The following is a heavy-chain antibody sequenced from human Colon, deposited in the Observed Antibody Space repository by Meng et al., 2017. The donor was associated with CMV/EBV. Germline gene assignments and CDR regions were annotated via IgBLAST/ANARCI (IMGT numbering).Heavy chain of an antibody. CDR3: ASHSSYVWGSHH. CDR2: MDPTTGRT. V-gene: IGHV1-2*02. CDR1: GNSFTGYY. J-gene: IGHJ1*01. D-gene: IGHD3-16*01. Sequence: QVHLVQFGVEGRMPGASVKVSCKASGNSFTGYYIHWVRQAPGQGLEWMGWMDPTTGRTDYAQKFQGAVTMTRDTSISTAYLELSRLTSDDTAVYYCASHSSYVWGSHHWGQGTLVTVSS.